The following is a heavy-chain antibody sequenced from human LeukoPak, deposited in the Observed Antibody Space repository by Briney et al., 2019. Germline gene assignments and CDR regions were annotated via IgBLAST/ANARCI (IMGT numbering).Heavy chain of an antibody. D-gene: IGHD6-13*01. CDR2: INHSGST. CDR1: GGSFSGYY. CDR3: ARGKGVGSSSAGY. J-gene: IGHJ4*02. Sequence: PSETLSLTCAVYGGSFSGYYWSWIRQPPGKGLEWIGEINHSGSTYYNPSLKSRVTISVDTSKNQFSLKPTSVTAADTAVYYCARGKGVGSSSAGYWGQGTLVTVSS. V-gene: IGHV4-34*01.